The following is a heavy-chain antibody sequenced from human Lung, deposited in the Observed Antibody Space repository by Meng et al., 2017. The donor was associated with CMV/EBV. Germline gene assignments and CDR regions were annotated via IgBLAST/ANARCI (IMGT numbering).Heavy chain of an antibody. Sequence: SXXVSXKASGFTFTSSAVQWVRQARGQRLEWIGWIVVGSGNTNYAQKFQERVTITRDMSTSTAYMELSSLRSEDTAVYYCAAEALKEQWLVYYYGMEVWXQGNXVTVSS. J-gene: IGHJ6*02. V-gene: IGHV1-58*01. CDR3: AAEALKEQWLVYYYGMEV. CDR1: GFTFTSSA. D-gene: IGHD6-19*01. CDR2: IVVGSGNT.